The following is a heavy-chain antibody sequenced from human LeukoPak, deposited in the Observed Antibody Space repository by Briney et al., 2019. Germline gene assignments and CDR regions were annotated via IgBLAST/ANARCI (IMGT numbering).Heavy chain of an antibody. J-gene: IGHJ6*03. CDR3: ARRNHYFYYMDV. V-gene: IGHV4-4*09. Sequence: SETLSLTCTVSGGSINSYYWSWIRQSPVKGLEWIGYIFPSGSAFYNPSLESRVTISLDTSENQFSLTLSSVTAADTAVYYCARRNHYFYYMDVWGKGTSVTVSS. CDR1: GGSINSYY. CDR2: IFPSGSA.